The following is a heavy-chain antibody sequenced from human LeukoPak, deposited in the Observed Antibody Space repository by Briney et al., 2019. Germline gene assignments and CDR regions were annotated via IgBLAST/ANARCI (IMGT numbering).Heavy chain of an antibody. CDR1: GYTFTGYY. D-gene: IGHD2-15*01. Sequence: ASVNVSCKASGYTFTGYYLHWVRQAPGQGLEWMVWINPNSGGTNYAQKFQGRVTMTRDTSISTAYMELSRLTSDDTAVYYCARDDGFCRGVACYGKFDYWGQGTLVTVSS. CDR2: INPNSGGT. J-gene: IGHJ4*02. CDR3: ARDDGFCRGVACYGKFDY. V-gene: IGHV1-2*02.